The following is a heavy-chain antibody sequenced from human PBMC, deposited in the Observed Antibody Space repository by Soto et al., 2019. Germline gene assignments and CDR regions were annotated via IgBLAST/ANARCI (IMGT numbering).Heavy chain of an antibody. CDR1: GLTFSDYT. D-gene: IGHD2-15*01. CDR3: AIVAATAHFDF. Sequence: GGSLRLSCAAGGLTFSDYTMNWVRQAPGKGLEWVSSISSTSTYIYYADSVKGRFTISRDNAKHSLYLQMNSLRAADTAVYDCAIVAATAHFDFWGQGTLVTVSS. CDR2: ISSTSTYI. J-gene: IGHJ4*02. V-gene: IGHV3-21*01.